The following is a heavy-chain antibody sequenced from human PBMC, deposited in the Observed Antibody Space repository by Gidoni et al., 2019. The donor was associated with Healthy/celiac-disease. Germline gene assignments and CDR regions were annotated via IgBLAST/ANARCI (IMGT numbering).Heavy chain of an antibody. Sequence: QVQLQQWGAGLLMPSETLSLTCAVYGGSFSGYYWSWIRQPPGKGLEWIGEINHSGSTNSNPSLKSRVTISVETSKNQFSLKLSSVTAADTAVYYCARGCPYYDFWSGSGNWFDPWGQGTLVTVSS. V-gene: IGHV4-34*01. J-gene: IGHJ5*02. D-gene: IGHD3-3*01. CDR2: INHSGST. CDR1: GGSFSGYY. CDR3: ARGCPYYDFWSGSGNWFDP.